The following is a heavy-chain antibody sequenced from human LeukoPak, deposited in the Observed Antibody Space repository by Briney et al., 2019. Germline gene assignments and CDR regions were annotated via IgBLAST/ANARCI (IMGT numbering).Heavy chain of an antibody. Sequence: PSETLSLTCTLSNGSISSGSYYWGWIRQPPNKGLEWIGSIYYSGNTYYNPSLKSRVTISVATSKNQFSLKLSSVTAADTAVYYCARAGVELRRALFDYWGQGTLVTVSS. CDR3: ARAGVELRRALFDY. CDR1: NGSISSGSYY. D-gene: IGHD3-3*01. CDR2: IYYSGNT. J-gene: IGHJ4*02. V-gene: IGHV4-39*07.